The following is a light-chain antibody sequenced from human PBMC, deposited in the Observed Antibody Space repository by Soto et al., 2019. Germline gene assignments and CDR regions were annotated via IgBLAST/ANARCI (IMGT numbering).Light chain of an antibody. Sequence: IQMTQSAASLSASVGDRVTITCRASQGIRDELGWYQQKAGKAPNLLIYGASTLESGVPSRFSGRGSGTDFTLTISSLQHDDFATYYCQQYNSLWTFGQRTKVDIK. CDR2: GAS. J-gene: IGKJ1*01. CDR3: QQYNSLWT. V-gene: IGKV1-17*01. CDR1: QGIRDE.